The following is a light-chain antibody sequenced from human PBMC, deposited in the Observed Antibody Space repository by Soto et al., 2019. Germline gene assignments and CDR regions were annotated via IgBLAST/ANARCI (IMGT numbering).Light chain of an antibody. CDR2: VNSGGSH. V-gene: IGLV4-69*01. Sequence: QLVLTQSPSASASLGASVKLTCTLSSGHSNYAIAWHQQQPEKGPRYLMKVNSGGSHIKGDGIPDRFSGSSSGAVRYLFISSLQSEDEADYYCQTWGTGSAIVVFGGGTKLTVL. J-gene: IGLJ7*01. CDR1: SGHSNYA. CDR3: QTWGTGSAIVV.